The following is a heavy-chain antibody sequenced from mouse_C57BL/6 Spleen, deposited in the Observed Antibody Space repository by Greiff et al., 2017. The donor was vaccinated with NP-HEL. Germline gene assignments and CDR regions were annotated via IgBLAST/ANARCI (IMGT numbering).Heavy chain of an antibody. CDR1: GYAFSSSW. CDR2: IYPGDGDT. D-gene: IGHD1-1*01. J-gene: IGHJ2*01. CDR3: ARGVRYYFDY. V-gene: IGHV1-82*01. Sequence: VQLQQSGPELVKPGASVKISCKASGYAFSSSWMNWVKQRPGKGLEWIGRIYPGDGDTNYNGKFKGKATLTADKSSSTAYMQLSSLTSEDSAVYFCARGVRYYFDYWGQGTTLTVSS.